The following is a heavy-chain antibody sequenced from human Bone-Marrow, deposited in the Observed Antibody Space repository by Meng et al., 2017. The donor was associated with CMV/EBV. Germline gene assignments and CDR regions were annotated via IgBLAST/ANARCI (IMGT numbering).Heavy chain of an antibody. CDR3: ARGYCNATTCWGLDY. J-gene: IGHJ4*01. CDR1: GFTFSGYS. V-gene: IGHV3-21*01. Sequence: GESLKISCLGSGFTFSGYSLNWVRQAPGKGLEWISSISSHNSFIYYADSFRGRFTVSRDNARNALFLQMDSLRAEDTALYFCARGYCNATTCWGLDYWGHGTLVTVSS. D-gene: IGHD2/OR15-2a*01. CDR2: ISSHNSFI.